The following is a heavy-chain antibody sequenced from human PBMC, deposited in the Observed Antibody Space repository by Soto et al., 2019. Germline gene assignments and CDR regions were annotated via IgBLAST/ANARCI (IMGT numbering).Heavy chain of an antibody. J-gene: IGHJ4*02. CDR2: ISSDGTT. V-gene: IGHV3-48*01. D-gene: IGHD3-10*01. CDR1: GFTFSSYG. Sequence: EVQLVESGGDFVQPGGSLRLSCAASGFTFSSYGMNWVRQVPVKGLEWVSHISSDGTTYYADSMKGRFTISRDNAKNSLYLQMNSMIVEDTAVYYCARAPGYGDIDYSGRGTLVTVSS. CDR3: ARAPGYGDIDY.